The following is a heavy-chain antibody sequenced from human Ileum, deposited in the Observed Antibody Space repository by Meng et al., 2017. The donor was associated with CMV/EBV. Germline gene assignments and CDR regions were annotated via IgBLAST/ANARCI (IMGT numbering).Heavy chain of an antibody. J-gene: IGHJ5*02. D-gene: IGHD2-8*01. CDR3: ARGMYFSP. CDR2: TDPTGYT. CDR1: GFPVSANY. V-gene: IGHV3-66*01. Sequence: EAQVVESGGGLVQPGGSLRLSCAASGFPVSANYMSWVRQAPGKGLECVSITDPTGYTYYAESVKGRFSISSDNSKNTVYIQMNTLRAEDTAVYYCARGMYFSPWGQGTLVTVSS.